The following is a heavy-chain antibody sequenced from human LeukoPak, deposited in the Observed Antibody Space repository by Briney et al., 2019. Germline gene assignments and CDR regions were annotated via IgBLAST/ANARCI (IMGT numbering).Heavy chain of an antibody. CDR3: AKGLSSGWYRGLFGY. J-gene: IGHJ4*02. Sequence: GGSLRLSCAASGFTFSRYAMSWVRQAPGKGLVWVSAISGSGGSTYYADSVKGRFTISRDNSKNTLYLQMNSLRAEDTAVYYCAKGLSSGWYRGLFGYWGQGTLVTVSS. CDR2: ISGSGGST. D-gene: IGHD6-19*01. CDR1: GFTFSRYA. V-gene: IGHV3-23*01.